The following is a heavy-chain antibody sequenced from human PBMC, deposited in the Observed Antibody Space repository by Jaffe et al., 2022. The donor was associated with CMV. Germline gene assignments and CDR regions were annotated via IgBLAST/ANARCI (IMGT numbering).Heavy chain of an antibody. Sequence: QVQLQESGPGLVKPSETLSLTCTVSGGSISSYYWSWIRQPAGKGLEWIGRIYTSGSTNYNPSLKSRVTMSVDTSKNQFSLKLSSVTAADTAVYYCARDKAYYDFWSGYPSRGVAFDIWGQGTMVTVSS. V-gene: IGHV4-4*07. CDR1: GGSISSYY. CDR3: ARDKAYYDFWSGYPSRGVAFDI. CDR2: IYTSGST. J-gene: IGHJ3*02. D-gene: IGHD3-3*01.